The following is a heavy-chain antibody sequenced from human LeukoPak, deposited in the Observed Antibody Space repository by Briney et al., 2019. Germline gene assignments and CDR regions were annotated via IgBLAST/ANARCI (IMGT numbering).Heavy chain of an antibody. CDR2: INPNSGST. D-gene: IGHD2-2*01. J-gene: IGHJ4*02. V-gene: IGHV1-2*02. CDR3: ARTTGGYCTSTNCLFNY. Sequence: GASVKVSCRASGFTLTDFYIHWVRQAPGQGLEWMGWINPNSGSTSFARKFQGRVTMTRDTSISTAYMELSRLRSDDTAVYYCARTTGGYCTSTNCLFNYWGQGTLATVSS. CDR1: GFTLTDFY.